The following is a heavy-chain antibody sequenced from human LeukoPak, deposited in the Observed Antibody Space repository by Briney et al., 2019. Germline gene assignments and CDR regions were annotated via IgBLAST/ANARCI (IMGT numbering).Heavy chain of an antibody. CDR1: GFTFRSYG. CDR3: ARISSSYDYDY. Sequence: PGGSLRLSCAASGFTFRSYGMHWVRQAPGKGQEYGAAISSNGGSTDYANSVKGRFTISRDNSKNTLYLQMGSLRAEDMAVYYCARISSSYDYDYWGQGTLVTVSS. J-gene: IGHJ4*02. V-gene: IGHV3-64*01. D-gene: IGHD6-6*01. CDR2: ISSNGGST.